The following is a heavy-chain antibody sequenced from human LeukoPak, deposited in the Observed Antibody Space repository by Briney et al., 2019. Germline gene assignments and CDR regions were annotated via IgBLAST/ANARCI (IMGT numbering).Heavy chain of an antibody. Sequence: PGGSLGLSCAASGFTFSSYAMHWVRQAPGKGLEWVAVISYDGSNKYYADSVKGRFTIYRDNSKNTLYLQMNSLRAEDTAVYYCARDSERGYNYDYYYYGMDVWGQGTTVTVSS. CDR2: ISYDGSNK. J-gene: IGHJ6*02. D-gene: IGHD5-24*01. CDR3: ARDSERGYNYDYYYYGMDV. V-gene: IGHV3-30-3*01. CDR1: GFTFSSYA.